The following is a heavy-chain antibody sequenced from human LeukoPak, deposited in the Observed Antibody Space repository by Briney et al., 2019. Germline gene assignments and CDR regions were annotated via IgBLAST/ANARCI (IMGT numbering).Heavy chain of an antibody. CDR1: GFLVSSCG. CDR2: IWSNGNNK. CDR3: RKDAGPYEIGY. J-gene: IGHJ4*02. Sequence: GGSLRLSCAASGFLVSSCGMHWVRQAPGKGLEWVGVIWSNGNNKYYADSVKGRFTISRDNSKNTLYLQMDSLRAEDTAVYYCRKDAGPYEIGYWGQGTLVTVSS. V-gene: IGHV3-33*03. D-gene: IGHD3-22*01.